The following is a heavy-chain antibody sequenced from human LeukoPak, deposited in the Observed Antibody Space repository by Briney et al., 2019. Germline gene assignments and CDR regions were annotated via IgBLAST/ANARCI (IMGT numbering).Heavy chain of an antibody. D-gene: IGHD2-15*01. CDR3: ARADYCSGGSCYSGVIYYYYGMDV. Sequence: SVKVSCKASGGTFSSYAISWVRQAPGQGLEWMGRIIPILGIANYAQEFQGRVTITADKSTSTAYMELSSLRSEDTAVYYCARADYCSGGSCYSGVIYYYYGMDVWGQGTTVTVSS. CDR2: IIPILGIA. CDR1: GGTFSSYA. J-gene: IGHJ6*02. V-gene: IGHV1-69*04.